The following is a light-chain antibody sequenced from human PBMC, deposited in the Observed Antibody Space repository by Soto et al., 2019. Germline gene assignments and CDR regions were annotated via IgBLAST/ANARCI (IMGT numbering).Light chain of an antibody. V-gene: IGKV4-1*01. J-gene: IGKJ4*01. CDR1: QSLLHSNGYNY. CDR2: WAS. Sequence: DIVVTQSPLSLPVTPGEPASISCRSSQSLLHSNGYNYLAWYQQKPGQPPKLLIYWASTREFGVPDRFSGSGSGTDFTLTISSLQAEDVAVYHCQQYFSAPTFGGGTKVDI. CDR3: QQYFSAPT.